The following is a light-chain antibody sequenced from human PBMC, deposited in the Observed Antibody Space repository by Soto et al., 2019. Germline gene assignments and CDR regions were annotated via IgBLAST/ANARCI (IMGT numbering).Light chain of an antibody. V-gene: IGKV3-15*01. CDR1: QSVSSN. Sequence: EILMTQSPATLSVSPGERATLSCRASQSVSSNLAWFQHKPGQAPRLLIYGISTRATGVPARFSGSGSGTDFTLTISSLQSEDFAVYYCQQYNKWPRGTFGQGTKVEIK. J-gene: IGKJ1*01. CDR2: GIS. CDR3: QQYNKWPRGT.